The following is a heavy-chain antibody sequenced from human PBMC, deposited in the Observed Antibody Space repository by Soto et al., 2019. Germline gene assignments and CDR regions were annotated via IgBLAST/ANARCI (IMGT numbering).Heavy chain of an antibody. CDR1: GYRFTSYW. CDR2: IDPSDSYT. J-gene: IGHJ4*02. V-gene: IGHV5-10-1*01. CDR3: ATFGGRRFSEWYFDV. D-gene: IGHD3-3*01. Sequence: PGESLKISCKGSGYRFTSYWITWVRQMPGKGLEWMGRIDPSDSYTNYSPSFQGHVTISADKSISTAYLQWSSLKASDTAMYYCATFGGRRFSEWYFDVWGQGTLVTVSS.